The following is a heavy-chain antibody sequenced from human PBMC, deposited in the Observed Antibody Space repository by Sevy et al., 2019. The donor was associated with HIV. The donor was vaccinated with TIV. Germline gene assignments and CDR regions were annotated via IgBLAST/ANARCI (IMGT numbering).Heavy chain of an antibody. CDR2: ISGSAGST. CDR1: GFTFNTYA. CDR3: AKDVYCSSTSCSYASDAFDI. J-gene: IGHJ3*02. Sequence: GGSLRLSCAASGFTFNTYAMSWVRQAPGKGLEWVSAISGSAGSTYDADSVKGRFTISRDNSKNTLYLQMNGLRADDTAVYYCAKDVYCSSTSCSYASDAFDIRGQGTMVTVSS. D-gene: IGHD2-2*01. V-gene: IGHV3-23*01.